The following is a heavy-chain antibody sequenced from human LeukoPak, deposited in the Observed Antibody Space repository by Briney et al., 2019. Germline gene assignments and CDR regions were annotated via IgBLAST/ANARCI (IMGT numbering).Heavy chain of an antibody. Sequence: PSETLSLTCTVPGGSISSYYWSWIRQPPGKGLEWIGYIYYSGSTNYNPSLKSRVTISVDTSKNQFSLKLSSVTAADTAVYYCARVNGYCSSTSCYAGDYYYYMDVWGKGTTVTISS. D-gene: IGHD2-2*03. V-gene: IGHV4-59*01. J-gene: IGHJ6*03. CDR3: ARVNGYCSSTSCYAGDYYYYMDV. CDR1: GGSISSYY. CDR2: IYYSGST.